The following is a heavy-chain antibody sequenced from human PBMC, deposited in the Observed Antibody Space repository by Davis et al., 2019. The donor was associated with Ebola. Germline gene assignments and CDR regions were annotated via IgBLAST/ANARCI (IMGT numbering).Heavy chain of an antibody. CDR2: ISYTGTT. CDR1: GGSVNNDF. J-gene: IGHJ4*02. CDR3: ARGGASSKYFDY. Sequence: PSETLSLTCTVSGGSVNNDFCSWIRQSPGKGLEWIGFISYTGTTNYNSSLKSRVTISVDTSKNQFSLKLSSVTAADTAIYYCARGGASSKYFDYWGQGSLVTVSS. V-gene: IGHV4-59*02. D-gene: IGHD3-16*01.